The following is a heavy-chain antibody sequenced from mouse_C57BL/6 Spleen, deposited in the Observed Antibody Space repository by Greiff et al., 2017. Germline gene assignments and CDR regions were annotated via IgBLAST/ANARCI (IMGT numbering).Heavy chain of an antibody. CDR2: IDPSDSYT. CDR1: GYTFTSYW. V-gene: IGHV1-69*01. D-gene: IGHD3-2*02. CDR3: ARGETAQATFDY. J-gene: IGHJ2*01. Sequence: QVQLQQPGAELVMPGASVKLSCKASGYTFTSYWMHWVKQRPGQGLEWIGEIDPSDSYTNYNQKFEGKSTLTVDKSSSTAYMQLSSLTSEDSAVYYCARGETAQATFDYWGQGTTLTVSS.